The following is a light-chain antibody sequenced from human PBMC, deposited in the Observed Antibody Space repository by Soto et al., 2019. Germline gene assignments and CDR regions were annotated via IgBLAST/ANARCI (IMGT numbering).Light chain of an antibody. Sequence: DIQMTQSQPSLSASVGDRVSITCQANQDISNYLNWYQQKPGKAPKLLIYDASNLETGVPSRFSGSGSGTDVTFTISSLQPEDIATYYCQQYDNLPLTFGGGTKVEIK. CDR1: QDISNY. J-gene: IGKJ4*01. CDR2: DAS. V-gene: IGKV1-33*01. CDR3: QQYDNLPLT.